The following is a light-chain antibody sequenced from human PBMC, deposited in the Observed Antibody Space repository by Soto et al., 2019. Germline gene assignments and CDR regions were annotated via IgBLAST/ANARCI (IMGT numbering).Light chain of an antibody. CDR3: AAWDDSLSGHVL. CDR2: RNN. Sequence: QSVLTQPPSASGTPGQRVTISCSGSSPNVGRNYVYWYQQVPGAAPKLLIYRNNQRPSGVADRFSGSKSDTSASLAISELRSEDEADYYCAAWDDSLSGHVLFGGWTQLTVL. V-gene: IGLV1-47*01. J-gene: IGLJ2*01. CDR1: SPNVGRNY.